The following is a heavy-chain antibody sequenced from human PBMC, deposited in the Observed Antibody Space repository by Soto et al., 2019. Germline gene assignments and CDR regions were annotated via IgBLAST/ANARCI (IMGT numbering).Heavy chain of an antibody. V-gene: IGHV1-69*13. CDR3: ATNGSYGSSLSQYSGMDV. Sequence: AENVSCKASGGRFADFMMKLVRLTPGQGIEWLGRIVHMFGTTTYAEKFNGRATISATVTTTTAHMKLTSLRSEGTAVSYCATNGSYGSSLSQYSGMDVWGQGATVTVSS. J-gene: IGHJ6*02. D-gene: IGHD1-26*01. CDR2: IVHMFGTT. CDR1: GGRFADFM.